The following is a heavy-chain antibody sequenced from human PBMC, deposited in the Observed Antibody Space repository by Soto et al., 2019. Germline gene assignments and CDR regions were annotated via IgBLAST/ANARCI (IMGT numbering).Heavy chain of an antibody. Sequence: GGSLRLSCAASGFTFSGSAMHWVRQASGKGLEWVGRIRSKANSYATAYAASVKGRFTISRDDSKNTAYLQMNSLKTEDTAVYYCTRLRERINDYGDYFNYYYYYMDVWGKGTTVTVSS. CDR1: GFTFSGSA. CDR2: IRSKANSYAT. CDR3: TRLRERINDYGDYFNYYYYYMDV. V-gene: IGHV3-73*01. D-gene: IGHD4-17*01. J-gene: IGHJ6*03.